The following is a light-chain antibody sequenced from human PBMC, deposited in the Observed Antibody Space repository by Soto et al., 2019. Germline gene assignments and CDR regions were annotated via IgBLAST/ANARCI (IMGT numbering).Light chain of an antibody. CDR1: NIGSKS. V-gene: IGLV3-21*04. J-gene: IGLJ3*02. CDR3: QVFDRSSDQWV. CDR2: YDD. Sequence: SYELTQPPSVSVAPGKTARITCEGNNIGSKSVHWYQKRPGQAPVLIIYYDDDRPSGIPERFSGSNSGNTATLTISRVEAGDGADFYCQVFDRSSDQWVFGVGTKLTVL.